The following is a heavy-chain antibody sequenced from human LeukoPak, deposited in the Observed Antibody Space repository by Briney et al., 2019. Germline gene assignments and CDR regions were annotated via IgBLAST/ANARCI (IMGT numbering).Heavy chain of an antibody. CDR3: ARSHSSWYWFDP. CDR1: GYTFTNYY. D-gene: IGHD6-13*01. CDR2: IDPRGGST. J-gene: IGHJ5*02. Sequence: ASVNVSCKASGYTFTNYYMHWVRQAPGQGLEWMGVIDPRGGSTTYAQKVQGRFTMTRDTSTNTVYMELRSPNSEDTAVYYCARSHSSWYWFDPWGQGTLVTVSS. V-gene: IGHV1-46*01.